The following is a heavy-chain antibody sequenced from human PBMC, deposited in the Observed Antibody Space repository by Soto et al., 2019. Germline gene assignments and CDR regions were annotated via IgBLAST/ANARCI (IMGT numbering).Heavy chain of an antibody. CDR3: ARDRYCSGGTCYSGGETFDP. D-gene: IGHD2-15*01. CDR2: ISSSSSTI. J-gene: IGHJ5*02. Sequence: PGGSLRLSCAASGFTFSSYSMNWVRQAPGKGLEWVSYISSSSSTIYYADSVKGRFTISKDNAKNSLYLQMDSLRAEDTAVYYCARDRYCSGGTCYSGGETFDPWGQGTLVTVSS. CDR1: GFTFSSYS. V-gene: IGHV3-48*01.